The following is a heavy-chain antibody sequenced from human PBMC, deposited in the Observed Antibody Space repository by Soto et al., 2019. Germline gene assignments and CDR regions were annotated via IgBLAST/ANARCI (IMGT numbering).Heavy chain of an antibody. V-gene: IGHV1-2*02. J-gene: IGHJ4*02. CDR3: ARSHWTDGICYTEVIPS. CDR2: INAKNGGT. Sequence: ASVKVSCKASSFTFIDFYIHWLRQAPGQGLEWMGWINAKNGGTRYAEKFQDRVTLTRDRSVRTAYLELQRLRSDDTAVYYCARSHWTDGICYTEVIPSWGQGTLVTVSS. D-gene: IGHD3-16*02. CDR1: SFTFIDFY.